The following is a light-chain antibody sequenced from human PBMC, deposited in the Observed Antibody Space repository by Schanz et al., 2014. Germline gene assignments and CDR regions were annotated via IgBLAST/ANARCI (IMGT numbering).Light chain of an antibody. J-gene: IGKJ2*01. Sequence: DIQMTQSPSTLSASVGDRVTITCRASQSINSWLAWYQQKPGKAPKVLIYDASSLESGVPSRFSGSGSGTEFTLIISRLQPDDFATYYCQQYNSYSSYTFGQGTKLEIK. CDR2: DAS. CDR3: QQYNSYSSYT. CDR1: QSINSW. V-gene: IGKV1-5*01.